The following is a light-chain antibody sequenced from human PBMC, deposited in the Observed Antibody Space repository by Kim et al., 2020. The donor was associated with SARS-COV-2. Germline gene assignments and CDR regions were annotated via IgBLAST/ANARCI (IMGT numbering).Light chain of an antibody. CDR2: EVT. Sequence: PGQQLTISCTGASSDVGNYNLVSWYQQHPGKAPKLMIYEVTKRPSGVSNRFSGSKSGNTASLTISGLQAEDEADYYCCSYAGSRNVFGGGTQLTVL. V-gene: IGLV2-23*02. J-gene: IGLJ7*01. CDR1: SSDVGNYNL. CDR3: CSYAGSRNV.